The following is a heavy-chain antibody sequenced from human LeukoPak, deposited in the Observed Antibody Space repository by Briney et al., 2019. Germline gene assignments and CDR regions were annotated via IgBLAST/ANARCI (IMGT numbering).Heavy chain of an antibody. J-gene: IGHJ6*03. CDR3: ARDLLGDYDYFYYMDV. D-gene: IGHD4-17*01. CDR1: GGSFTSFY. CDR2: IYYSGST. Sequence: SGTLSLTCTVSGGSFTSFYWSWFRQPPGKGLEWIGYIYYSGSTNYNPSLKSRVTMSVDTSKNQFSLRLSSVTAADTAVYYCARDLLGDYDYFYYMDVWGKGTTVTVSS. V-gene: IGHV4-59*01.